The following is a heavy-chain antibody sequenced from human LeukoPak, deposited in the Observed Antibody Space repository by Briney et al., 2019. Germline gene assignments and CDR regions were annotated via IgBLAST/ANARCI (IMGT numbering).Heavy chain of an antibody. D-gene: IGHD6-13*01. CDR1: GFTFSSYA. J-gene: IGHJ4*02. CDR2: ISSSSSYI. CDR3: ARVQHDRSGWSTY. Sequence: GGSLRLSCAASGFTFSSYAMSWVRQAPGKGLEWVSSISSSSSYIYYADSVKGRFTISRDNAKNSLYLQMNSLRAEDTAVYYCARVQHDRSGWSTYWGQGTLVTVSS. V-gene: IGHV3-21*01.